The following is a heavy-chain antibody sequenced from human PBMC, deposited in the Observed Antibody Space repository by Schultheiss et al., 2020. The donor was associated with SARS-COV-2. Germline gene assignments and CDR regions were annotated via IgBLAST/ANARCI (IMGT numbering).Heavy chain of an antibody. D-gene: IGHD6-19*01. CDR3: AREKGGWYRGAEY. J-gene: IGHJ4*02. Sequence: SETLSLTCTVSGGSIRSCGYYWSWIRQPAGKGLEWIGRIYTSGSTNYNPSLESRVTMSVDTSNNQFSLSLNSVTAADTAVYYCAREKGGWYRGAEYWGQGTLVTVSS. CDR1: GGSIRSCGYY. CDR2: IYTSGST. V-gene: IGHV4-61*02.